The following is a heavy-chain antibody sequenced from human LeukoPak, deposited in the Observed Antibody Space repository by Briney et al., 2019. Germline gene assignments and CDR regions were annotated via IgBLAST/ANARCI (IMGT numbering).Heavy chain of an antibody. Sequence: GGSLRLSCAASGFTFSNYAMSWVRQAPGKGLEWVSAISDGGRSTYYADSVKGRFTISRDNSKNTLYLQMNSLRAEDTAVYYCAKESGDYYDSSGYPEYFQHWGQGTLVTVSS. CDR1: GFTFSNYA. V-gene: IGHV3-23*01. J-gene: IGHJ1*01. CDR3: AKESGDYYDSSGYPEYFQH. D-gene: IGHD3-22*01. CDR2: ISDGGRST.